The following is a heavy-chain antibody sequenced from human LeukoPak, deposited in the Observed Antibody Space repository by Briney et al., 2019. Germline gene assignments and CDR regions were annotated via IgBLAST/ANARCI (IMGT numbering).Heavy chain of an antibody. V-gene: IGHV4-4*07. Sequence: PSETLSLTCTVSGGSIRSYYWSWIRQPAGNGLEWIGRIYSSGSTNYNPSLKSRVTMSVDTSRNQFSLILSFVTAADTAVYYCARGWSSSHNWFDPWGQGTLVTVSS. CDR3: ARGWSSSHNWFDP. CDR2: IYSSGST. J-gene: IGHJ5*02. CDR1: GGSIRSYY. D-gene: IGHD6-13*01.